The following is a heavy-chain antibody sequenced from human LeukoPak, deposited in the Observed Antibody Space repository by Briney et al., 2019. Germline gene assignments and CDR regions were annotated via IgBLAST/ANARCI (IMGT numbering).Heavy chain of an antibody. Sequence: PSETLSLTCTVSGGSISPYYWIWIRQPPGKGLEWIGYIYYSGGTNYNPSLKSRVTMSVDTSKNQFSLKLASVTAADTAVYYCTRRAAAAGTFYMDVWGEGTTVTVSS. V-gene: IGHV4-59*01. D-gene: IGHD6-13*01. CDR3: TRRAAAAGTFYMDV. CDR2: IYYSGGT. J-gene: IGHJ6*03. CDR1: GGSISPYY.